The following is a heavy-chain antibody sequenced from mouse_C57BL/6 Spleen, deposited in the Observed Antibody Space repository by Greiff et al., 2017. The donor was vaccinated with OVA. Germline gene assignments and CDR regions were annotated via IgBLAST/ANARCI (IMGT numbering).Heavy chain of an antibody. J-gene: IGHJ3*01. CDR3: ARSAYYSSWFAY. D-gene: IGHD2-12*01. V-gene: IGHV1-22*01. CDR1: GYTFTDYN. Sequence: VQLKQSGPELVKPGASVKMSCKASGYTFTDYNMHWVKQSHGKSLEWIGYINPNNGGTSYNQKFKGKATLTVNKSSSTAYMELRSLTSEDSAVYYCARSAYYSSWFAYWGQGTLVTVSA. CDR2: INPNNGGT.